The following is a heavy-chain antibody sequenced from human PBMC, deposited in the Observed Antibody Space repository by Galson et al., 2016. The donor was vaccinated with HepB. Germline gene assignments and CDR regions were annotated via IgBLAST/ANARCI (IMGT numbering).Heavy chain of an antibody. Sequence: SETLSLTCAVSGGSISTTNWWSWVRQPPGKGLEWIGEIYQSGSTNYNPSLPSLKSRVTMSVDKSKNQFSLKLRSATAADTAVYYCARGPHIVVVPAAGATDAFEIWGQGTMVTVSS. CDR3: ARGPHIVVVPAAGATDAFEI. CDR2: IYQSGST. V-gene: IGHV4-4*02. CDR1: GGSISTTNW. D-gene: IGHD2-2*01. J-gene: IGHJ3*02.